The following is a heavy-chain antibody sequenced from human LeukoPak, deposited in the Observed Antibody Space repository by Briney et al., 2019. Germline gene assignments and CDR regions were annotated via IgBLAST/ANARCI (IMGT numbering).Heavy chain of an antibody. CDR1: GFTFSSYG. CDR3: ARGRIVGATDAFDY. D-gene: IGHD1-26*01. CDR2: IWYDGSNK. J-gene: IGHJ4*02. Sequence: PGGSLRLSCAASGFTFSSYGMHWVRQAPGEGLEWVAVIWYDGSNKYYADSVKGRFTISRDNSKNTLYLQMNSLRAEDTAVYYCARGRIVGATDAFDYWGQGTLVTVSS. V-gene: IGHV3-33*01.